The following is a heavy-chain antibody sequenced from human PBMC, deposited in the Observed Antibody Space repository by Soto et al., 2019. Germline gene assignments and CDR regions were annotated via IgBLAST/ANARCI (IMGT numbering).Heavy chain of an antibody. D-gene: IGHD3-10*01. J-gene: IGHJ6*02. CDR2: IIPIFGTA. V-gene: IGHV1-69*13. CDR1: GGTFGSYA. Sequence: GASVKVSCKDSGGTFGSYAISWVRQDPGQGLEWMGGIIPIFGTANYAQKLQGRVTITADESTSTAYMELSSLRSEDTAVYYCATRFPTMVRGVTSEEYYYGMDVWGQGTTVTVSS. CDR3: ATRFPTMVRGVTSEEYYYGMDV.